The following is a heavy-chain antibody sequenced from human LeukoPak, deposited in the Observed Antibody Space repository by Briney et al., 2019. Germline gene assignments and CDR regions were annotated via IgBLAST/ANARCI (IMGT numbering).Heavy chain of an antibody. CDR1: GDSVSSNSVA. Sequence: SQTLSLTCAISGDSVSSNSVAWNWIRHSPSRDLEWLGRTYYRSKWYNDYAVSVKSRITINPETAKNQFSLQLNSVTPEDTAVYYCARDMDYYGSGNYYNSRWFDPWGQGTLVTVSS. D-gene: IGHD3-10*01. J-gene: IGHJ5*02. CDR2: TYYRSKWYN. V-gene: IGHV6-1*01. CDR3: ARDMDYYGSGNYYNSRWFDP.